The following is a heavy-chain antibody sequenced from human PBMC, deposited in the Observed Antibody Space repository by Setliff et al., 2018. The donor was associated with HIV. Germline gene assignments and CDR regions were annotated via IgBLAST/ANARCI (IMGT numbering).Heavy chain of an antibody. V-gene: IGHV4-34*01. CDR1: DGSFSGYY. J-gene: IGHJ4*02. CDR3: ARVRFFDRIGYFARPYYFLDS. D-gene: IGHD3-22*01. Sequence: PSETLSLTCAVNDGSFSGYYWTWIRQPPGMGLEWIGEISHSGSPNYNPSLKSRVTRSRDTSKNQLSLSLSSVTAADMAVYYCARVRFFDRIGYFARPYYFLDSWGQGTLVTVSS. CDR2: ISHSGSP.